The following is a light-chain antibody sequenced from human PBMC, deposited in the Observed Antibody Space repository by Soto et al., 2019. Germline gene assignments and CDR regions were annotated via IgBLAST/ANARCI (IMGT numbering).Light chain of an antibody. V-gene: IGKV1-39*01. CDR1: QTINTY. J-gene: IGKJ3*01. Sequence: DIQMTQSPSSLSASVGDRVTITCRASQTINTYLNWYQQKPGKAPKLLIHAASSLQSGVPSRFRGSGSGTDFTLTIRSLQPEDSATYYCQQSYRAPLTFGPGTKVDIK. CDR3: QQSYRAPLT. CDR2: AAS.